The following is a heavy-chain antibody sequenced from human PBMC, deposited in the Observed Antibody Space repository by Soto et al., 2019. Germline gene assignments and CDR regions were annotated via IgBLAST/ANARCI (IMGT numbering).Heavy chain of an antibody. CDR2: AYYRSQWHY. D-gene: IGHD2-21*02. J-gene: IGHJ6*02. CDR1: GDSVSSNSAA. V-gene: IGHV6-1*01. Sequence: SQTLSLTCAISGDSVSSNSAAWNWIRQSPSRGLEWLGRAYYRSQWHYDSAVSMRSRIAVIPDTSNNQFSLQLLSVSPDDTAVYYCTRQKGDRRTYSGMDVWXQGTTVTVSS. CDR3: TRQKGDRRTYSGMDV.